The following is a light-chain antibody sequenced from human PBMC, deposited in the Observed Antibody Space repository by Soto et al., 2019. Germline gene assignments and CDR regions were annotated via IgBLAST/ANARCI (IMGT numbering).Light chain of an antibody. J-gene: IGLJ3*02. CDR1: SSDVGNYNL. Sequence: QSVLTQPASVSGSPGQSITISCTGASSDVGNYNLVSWYQQHPGKAPKVMIYEDIKRPSGVSNRFSGSKSGNTASLTISGLQAEDEADYYCCSYAGFKCSGVFGGGTKVTVL. CDR3: CSYAGFKCSGV. CDR2: EDI. V-gene: IGLV2-23*01.